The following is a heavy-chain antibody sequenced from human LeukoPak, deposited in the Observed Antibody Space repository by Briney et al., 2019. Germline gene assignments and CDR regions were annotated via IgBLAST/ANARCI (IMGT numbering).Heavy chain of an antibody. Sequence: HPGRSLRLSCAASGFPIISDSETCVRQAPAKGLEWVSYISSSSSTIYYADSVKGRFTISRDNAKISLYLQMNSLRAEDTAVYCCARGPAACPDVWGQGTTVTVSS. D-gene: IGHD2-2*01. V-gene: IGHV3-48*01. CDR1: GFPIISDS. CDR3: ARGPAACPDV. J-gene: IGHJ6*02. CDR2: ISSSSSTI.